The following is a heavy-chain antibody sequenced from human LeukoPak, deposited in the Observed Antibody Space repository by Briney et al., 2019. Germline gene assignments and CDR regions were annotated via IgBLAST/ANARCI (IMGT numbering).Heavy chain of an antibody. D-gene: IGHD2-15*01. CDR3: ARSCSGGSCFPDS. Sequence: GGXLRLSCAASGFTFSSYGMHWVRQAPGKGLDWVAFIRYDGSNKNYADSVKGRFTISRDNYKNTLYLQMNSLRAEDTAVYYCARSCSGGSCFPDSWGQGTLVTVSS. J-gene: IGHJ4*02. V-gene: IGHV3-30*02. CDR2: IRYDGSNK. CDR1: GFTFSSYG.